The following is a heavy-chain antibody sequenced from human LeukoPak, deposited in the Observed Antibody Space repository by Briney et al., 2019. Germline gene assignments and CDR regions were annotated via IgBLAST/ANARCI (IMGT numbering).Heavy chain of an antibody. Sequence: ETLSLTCTVSGGSISSYYWSWIRQPPGKGLEWLGYIYYTGNSNYNPSLESRVTMSLDTSTNQFSLRLSSVTAADTAVYYCARRYTNSWFFDYWGQGALVTVSS. J-gene: IGHJ4*02. CDR3: ARRYTNSWFFDY. CDR2: IYYTGNS. V-gene: IGHV4-59*08. D-gene: IGHD2-2*02. CDR1: GGSISSYY.